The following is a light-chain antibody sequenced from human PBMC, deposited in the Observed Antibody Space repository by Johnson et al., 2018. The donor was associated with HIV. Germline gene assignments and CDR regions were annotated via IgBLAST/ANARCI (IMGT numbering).Light chain of an antibody. CDR2: DNN. J-gene: IGLJ1*01. V-gene: IGLV1-51*01. Sequence: QAVLTQPPSVSAAPGQKVTISCSGSSSNIGNNYVSWYQQLPGRAPKLLIYDNNKRPSGIPDRFSGSKSGTSATLAITGLQTGDEADYYCGTWDSRLTAYVFGTATKVTV. CDR1: SSNIGNNY. CDR3: GTWDSRLTAYV.